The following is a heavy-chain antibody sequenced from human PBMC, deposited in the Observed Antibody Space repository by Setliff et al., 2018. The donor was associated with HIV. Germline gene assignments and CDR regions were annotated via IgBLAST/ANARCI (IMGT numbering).Heavy chain of an antibody. D-gene: IGHD1-20*01. CDR3: AKDKGGYNWNYFDY. CDR1: GFTLSTYG. Sequence: PGGSLRLSCATSGFTLSTYGMHWVRRAPGKGLEWVARVHYNGNDKFYVDSVKGRFTISRDNSENTLYLQMDGLRAEDTAVYYCAKDKGGYNWNYFDYWGPGTQVTVSS. V-gene: IGHV3-30*02. CDR2: VHYNGNDK. J-gene: IGHJ4*02.